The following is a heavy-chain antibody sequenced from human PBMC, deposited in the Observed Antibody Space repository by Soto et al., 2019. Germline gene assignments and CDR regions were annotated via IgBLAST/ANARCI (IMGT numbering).Heavy chain of an antibody. J-gene: IGHJ4*02. D-gene: IGHD2-21*02. Sequence: QVQLVQSGAEVKKPGSSVKVSCKASGGTFSSYTISWVRQAPGQGLEWMGRIIPILGIAHYAQKFQGSVTLAADKSTSTAYMEMSSMRSEHTAVYYCARDPSSGVTPRPPDYWGQGTLVTVSS. CDR1: GGTFSSYT. CDR3: ARDPSSGVTPRPPDY. V-gene: IGHV1-69*08. CDR2: IIPILGIA.